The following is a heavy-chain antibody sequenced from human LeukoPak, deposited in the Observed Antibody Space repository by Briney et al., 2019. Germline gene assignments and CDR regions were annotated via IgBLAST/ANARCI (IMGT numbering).Heavy chain of an antibody. Sequence: GGSLRLSCAASGFTFNNYAMSWVRQAPGKGLEWVPTISGSGGSTYYADSVKGRFTISRDNSKNTLYLQMNSLRAEDTAVYYCAKDDYGAYFDYWGQGTLVTVSS. CDR3: AKDDYGAYFDY. J-gene: IGHJ4*02. CDR1: GFTFNNYA. V-gene: IGHV3-23*01. CDR2: ISGSGGST. D-gene: IGHD4-17*01.